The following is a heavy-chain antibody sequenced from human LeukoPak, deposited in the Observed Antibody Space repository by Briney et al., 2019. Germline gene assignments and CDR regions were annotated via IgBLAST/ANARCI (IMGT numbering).Heavy chain of an antibody. CDR1: GDSVSSNSAA. CDR2: TYYRSKWYN. CDR3: AREPYYYDSSGYWSPFDY. D-gene: IGHD3-22*01. V-gene: IGHV6-1*01. J-gene: IGHJ4*02. Sequence: SQTLSLTCAISGDSVSSNSAAWNWIRQSPSRGLEWLGSTYYRSKWYNDYAVSVKSRITINPDTSKNQFSLQLNSVTPEDTAVYYCAREPYYYDSSGYWSPFDYWGQGTLVTVSS.